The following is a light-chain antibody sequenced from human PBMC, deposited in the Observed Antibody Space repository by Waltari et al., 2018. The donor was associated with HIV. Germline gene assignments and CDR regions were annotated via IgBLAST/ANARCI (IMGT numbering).Light chain of an antibody. CDR2: GAS. CDR1: QSVSSAY. CDR3: QQYGSSPFT. V-gene: IGKV3-20*01. Sequence: DRATLSCRASQSVSSAYLAWYQQKPGQAPRLLIYGASNRATGIPDRFSGSGSGTDFTLTISRLEPEDFAVYYCQQYGSSPFTFGPGTKLDIK. J-gene: IGKJ3*01.